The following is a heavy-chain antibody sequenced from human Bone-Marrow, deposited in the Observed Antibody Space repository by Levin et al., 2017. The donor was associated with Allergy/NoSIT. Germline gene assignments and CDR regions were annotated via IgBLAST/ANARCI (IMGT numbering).Heavy chain of an antibody. D-gene: IGHD6-13*01. V-gene: IGHV3-66*01. J-gene: IGHJ4*02. CDR3: AREGIAAAGTFDAY. Sequence: PGGSLRLSCAASGFTVSSNYMRCFRPAPGKGLEWVSVIYSGGSTYYADSVKGRFTISRDNSKNTLYLQMNSLRAEDTAVYYCAREGIAAAGTFDAYWGQGTLVTVSS. CDR1: GFTVSSNY. CDR2: IYSGGST.